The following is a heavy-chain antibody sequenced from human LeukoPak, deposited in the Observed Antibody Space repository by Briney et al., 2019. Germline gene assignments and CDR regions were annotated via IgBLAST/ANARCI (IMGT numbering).Heavy chain of an antibody. J-gene: IGHJ6*02. Sequence: ASVKVSCKASGYTFTSYGISWVRQAPGQGLEWMGWISAYNGNTSYAQKLQGRVTMTTDTSTSTAYMELRSLRSDDTAVYYCARGGYSGYDSQPHYYYYYGMDVWGQATTVTVS. CDR1: GYTFTSYG. V-gene: IGHV1-18*01. CDR2: ISAYNGNT. D-gene: IGHD5-12*01. CDR3: ARGGYSGYDSQPHYYYYYGMDV.